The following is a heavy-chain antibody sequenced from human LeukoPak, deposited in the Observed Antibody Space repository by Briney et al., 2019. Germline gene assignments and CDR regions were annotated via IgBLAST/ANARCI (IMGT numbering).Heavy chain of an antibody. V-gene: IGHV3-9*01. CDR1: GFIFDDYA. D-gene: IGHD3-9*01. CDR2: ISWNRDKI. CDR3: AKAGGILTGFIVD. Sequence: GGSLRLSCAASGFIFDDYAMQWVRQAPGKGLEWVAGISWNRDKINYGDSVEGRFTISRDNAKNSLFLQMDSLRPEDTALYYCAKAGGILTGFIVDWGQGVLVTVSS. J-gene: IGHJ4*02.